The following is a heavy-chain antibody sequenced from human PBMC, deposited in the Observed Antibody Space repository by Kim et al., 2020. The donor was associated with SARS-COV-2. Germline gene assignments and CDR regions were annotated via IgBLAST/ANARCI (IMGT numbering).Heavy chain of an antibody. Sequence: ASVKVSCKASGYTFSKYYINWVRQAPGQGLEWMGIINPSGGTTRYAQRLQGRVSLTRETSTDTVYMEMSRVRSEETAVYYCARGGDPLVLVAGTVGLDVW. D-gene: IGHD2-15*01. CDR2: INPSGGTT. CDR1: GYTFSKYY. CDR3: ARGGDPLVLVAGTVGLDV. V-gene: IGHV1-46*01. J-gene: IGHJ3*01.